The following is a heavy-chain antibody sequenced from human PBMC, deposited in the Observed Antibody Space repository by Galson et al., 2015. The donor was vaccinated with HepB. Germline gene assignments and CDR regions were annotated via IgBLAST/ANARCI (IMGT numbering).Heavy chain of an antibody. CDR2: INPNSGGT. J-gene: IGHJ6*02. CDR1: GYTFTGYY. D-gene: IGHD6-13*01. V-gene: IGHV1-2*02. Sequence: SVKVSCKASGYTFTGYYMHWVRQAPGQGLEWMGWINPNSGGTNYAQKFQGRVTMTRDTSISTAYMELSRLRSDDTAVYYCARDLHKTGYSRSRYGAGGMDVWGQGTTVTVSS. CDR3: ARDLHKTGYSRSRYGAGGMDV.